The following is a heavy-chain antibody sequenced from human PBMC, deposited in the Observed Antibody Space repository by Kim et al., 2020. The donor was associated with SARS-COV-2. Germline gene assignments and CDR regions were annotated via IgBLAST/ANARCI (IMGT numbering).Heavy chain of an antibody. V-gene: IGHV4-39*01. Sequence: SETLSLTCTVSGGSISSSSYYWGWIRQPPGKGLEWIGSIYYSGSTYYNPSLKSRVTISVDTSKNQFSLKLSSVTAADTAVYYCARSFLWFGELLPPSWVSFYVDYWGQGTLVTVSS. D-gene: IGHD3-10*01. CDR2: IYYSGST. CDR3: ARSFLWFGELLPPSWVSFYVDY. J-gene: IGHJ4*02. CDR1: GGSISSSSYY.